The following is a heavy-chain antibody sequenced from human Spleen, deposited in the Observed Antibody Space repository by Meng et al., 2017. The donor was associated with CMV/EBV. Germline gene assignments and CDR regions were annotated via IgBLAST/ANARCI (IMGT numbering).Heavy chain of an antibody. CDR3: ARRCSSASCYMYYFDS. CDR1: GGPISNSNW. J-gene: IGHJ4*03. Sequence: SGGPISNSNWWSWGRQPPGKGLEWIGEIYHSGSTYYNPSLKSRVTISKDMSENQFSLKLSSVTAADTAVYYCARRCSSASCYMYYFDSWGHGTLVTVSS. CDR2: IYHSGST. D-gene: IGHD2-2*02. V-gene: IGHV4-4*02.